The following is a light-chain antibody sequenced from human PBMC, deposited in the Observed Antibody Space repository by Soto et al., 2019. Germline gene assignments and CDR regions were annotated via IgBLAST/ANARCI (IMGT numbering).Light chain of an antibody. CDR2: GAS. CDR3: QQYGSSPPLT. CDR1: QSVRSTY. V-gene: IGKV3-20*01. Sequence: EIVLTQSPGTLSLSPGERATVSCRASQSVRSTYLAWYQQRPGQAPRLLIYGASNRATGIPDRFSGSGSGTDFTLTISRLEPEDFAVYYCQQYGSSPPLTFGGGTKVEIK. J-gene: IGKJ4*01.